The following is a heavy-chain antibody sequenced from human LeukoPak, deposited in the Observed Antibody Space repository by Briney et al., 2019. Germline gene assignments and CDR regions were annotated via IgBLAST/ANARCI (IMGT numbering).Heavy chain of an antibody. Sequence: GGSLRLSCAASGFTFSSYSMNWVRQAPGKGLEWVSSISSSSSYIYYADSVKGRFTISRDNAKNSLYLQMNSLRAEDTAVYYCARAEDTAMLYFYYYYYYMDVWGKGTTVTVSS. J-gene: IGHJ6*03. V-gene: IGHV3-21*01. CDR3: ARAEDTAMLYFYYYYYYMDV. D-gene: IGHD5-18*01. CDR2: ISSSSSYI. CDR1: GFTFSSYS.